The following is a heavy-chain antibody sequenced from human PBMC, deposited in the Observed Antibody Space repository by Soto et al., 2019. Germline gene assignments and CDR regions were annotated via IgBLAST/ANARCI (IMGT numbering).Heavy chain of an antibody. Sequence: SETLSLTCTVSGGSISSGDYYWSWIRQPPGKGLEWIGYIYYSGSTYYNPSLKSRVTISVDTSKNQFSLKLSSVTAADTAVYYCARREAKVVPAAIGYYYYGMDVWGQGTTVTV. V-gene: IGHV4-30-4*01. D-gene: IGHD2-2*02. CDR1: GGSISSGDYY. CDR3: ARREAKVVPAAIGYYYYGMDV. J-gene: IGHJ6*02. CDR2: IYYSGST.